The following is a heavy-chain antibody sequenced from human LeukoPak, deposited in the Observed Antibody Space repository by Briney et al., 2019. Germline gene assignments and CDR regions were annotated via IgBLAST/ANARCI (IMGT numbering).Heavy chain of an antibody. CDR3: ARANPDTAMVTGGYYFDY. D-gene: IGHD5-18*01. Sequence: PSETLSLTCAVSGGSISSGGYSWSWIRQPPGKGLEWIGYIYHSGSTYYNPSLKSRVTISVDRSKNQFSLKLSSVTAADTAVYYCARANPDTAMVTGGYYFDYWGQGTLVTVSS. V-gene: IGHV4-30-2*01. CDR2: IYHSGST. J-gene: IGHJ4*02. CDR1: GGSISSGGYS.